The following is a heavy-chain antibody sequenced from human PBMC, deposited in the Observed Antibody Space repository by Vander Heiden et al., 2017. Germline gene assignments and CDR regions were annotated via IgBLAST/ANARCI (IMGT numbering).Heavy chain of an antibody. D-gene: IGHD3-22*01. CDR2: INWNGDST. V-gene: IGHV3-20*04. Sequence: EMQLVHSGGGVVRPGGAVRLSCTVSGFTFDDFGMSWVRQAPGKGLEWVSHINWNGDSTGYADSVKGRFTISRDNAKNSLYLQMNSLRAEDTALYYCAREDSSGGMDVWGQGTTVTASS. CDR3: AREDSSGGMDV. J-gene: IGHJ6*02. CDR1: GFTFDDFG.